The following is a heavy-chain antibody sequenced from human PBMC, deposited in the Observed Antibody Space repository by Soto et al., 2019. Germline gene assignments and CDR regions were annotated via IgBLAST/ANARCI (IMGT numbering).Heavy chain of an antibody. CDR3: TRDDSYGYVFYYYYGMDV. J-gene: IGHJ6*02. Sequence: PGGSLRLSCAASGFMFSDYAMDWVRQAPGKGLEWVSYFSRTDNTVQYADSVKGRFIISRDNVANSLYLQMHSLTAEDTAVYYCTRDDSYGYVFYYYYGMDVWGQGTTVTVSS. CDR2: FSRTDNTV. D-gene: IGHD5-18*01. CDR1: GFMFSDYA. V-gene: IGHV3-48*03.